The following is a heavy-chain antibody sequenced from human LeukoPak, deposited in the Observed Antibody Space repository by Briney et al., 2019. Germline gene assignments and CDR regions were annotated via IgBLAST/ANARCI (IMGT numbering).Heavy chain of an antibody. CDR3: VKGGLGCSSTSCFDY. Sequence: GGSLRLSCAASGFTFSSDAMSWVRQAPGKGLEWVSAISGSGGSTYYEDSVKGRFTISRDNSKNTLYLQMNSLRAEDTAVYYCVKGGLGCSSTSCFDYWGQGTLVTVSS. D-gene: IGHD2-2*01. CDR1: GFTFSSDA. CDR2: ISGSGGST. V-gene: IGHV3-23*01. J-gene: IGHJ4*02.